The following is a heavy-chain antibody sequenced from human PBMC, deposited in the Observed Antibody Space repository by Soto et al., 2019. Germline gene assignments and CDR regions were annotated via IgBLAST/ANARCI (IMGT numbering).Heavy chain of an antibody. CDR3: ARIDGTFDI. V-gene: IGHV3-48*02. Sequence: EVQLVESGGGLVQPGGSLRLSCVASGFTFSTYSMTWVRQAPGKGLEWVSYISSSSGTIYYADPVKGRFSSSRDNAKNSLYLQMNSLRDEDTAVYYCARIDGTFDIWGQGTMVTVSS. CDR2: ISSSSGTI. D-gene: IGHD1-1*01. J-gene: IGHJ3*02. CDR1: GFTFSTYS.